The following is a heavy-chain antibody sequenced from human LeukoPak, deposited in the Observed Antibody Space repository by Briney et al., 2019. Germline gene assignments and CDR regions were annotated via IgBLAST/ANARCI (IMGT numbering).Heavy chain of an antibody. Sequence: GGSLRLSCAASGFTFSSYSMNWVRQAPGKGLEWVSYISSSSSTIYYADSVKGRFTISRDNAKNSLYLQTNSLRAEDTAVYYCASLSGSGTLRYWGQGTLVTVSS. D-gene: IGHD5-12*01. CDR3: ASLSGSGTLRY. CDR2: ISSSSSTI. J-gene: IGHJ4*02. CDR1: GFTFSSYS. V-gene: IGHV3-48*04.